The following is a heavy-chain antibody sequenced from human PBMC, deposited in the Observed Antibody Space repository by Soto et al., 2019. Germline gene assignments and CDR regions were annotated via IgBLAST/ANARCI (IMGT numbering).Heavy chain of an antibody. V-gene: IGHV3-66*01. CDR2: IYSGGST. CDR3: MNRPRA. D-gene: IGHD6-6*01. Sequence: EVQLVESGGGLVQPGGSLRLSCAASEFIVSSNYMSWVRQAPGKGLEWVSLIYSGGSTYYADSVKGRFTISRDNSNNTVYLQMNKLRAEDTAVYYCMNRPRAWGQGTLVTVSS. J-gene: IGHJ5*02. CDR1: EFIVSSNY.